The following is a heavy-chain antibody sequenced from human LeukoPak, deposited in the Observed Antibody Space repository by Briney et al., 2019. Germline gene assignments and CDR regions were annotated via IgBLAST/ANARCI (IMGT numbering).Heavy chain of an antibody. CDR2: ISWNSGSI. CDR1: GSTFEDYA. CDR3: AKAKYPDFGPDAFDI. D-gene: IGHD3-3*01. Sequence: PGRSLRLSCAASGSTFEDYAMHWVRQAPGKGLEWVSGISWNSGSIGYADSVKGRFTISRDNAKNSLYLQMNSLRAEDTALYYCAKAKYPDFGPDAFDIWGQGTMVTVSS. V-gene: IGHV3-9*01. J-gene: IGHJ3*02.